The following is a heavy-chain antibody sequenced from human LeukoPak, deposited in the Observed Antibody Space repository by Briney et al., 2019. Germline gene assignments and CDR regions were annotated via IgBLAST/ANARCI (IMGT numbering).Heavy chain of an antibody. J-gene: IGHJ4*02. D-gene: IGHD1-26*01. CDR3: VGGNYPLEY. Sequence: SQTLSLTCSLSGTSISRSAYYGSWIRQHPGKGLECIGFTYYSGSTHYNPSLESRVTISVDTSKNQLSLKLNSVTAADTAVYYCVGGNYPLEYWGQGALVTVSS. CDR2: TYYSGST. CDR1: GTSISRSAYY. V-gene: IGHV4-31*03.